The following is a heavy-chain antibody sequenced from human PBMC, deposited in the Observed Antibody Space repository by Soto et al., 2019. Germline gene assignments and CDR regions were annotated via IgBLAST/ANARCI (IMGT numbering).Heavy chain of an antibody. J-gene: IGHJ4*02. D-gene: IGHD3-22*01. CDR3: GRLGDSDGYRGSYYFDY. Sequence: QVQLVQSGAEVKKPGASVKVSCKASGYTFTNYGISWVRQAHGQGLEWVGWIGAYNGNTDYAQKFQGRVTMTADTSTSTAYMELRSLRSDDTALYSCGRLGDSDGYRGSYYFDYWGQGTLVTVSS. CDR1: GYTFTNYG. V-gene: IGHV1-18*01. CDR2: IGAYNGNT.